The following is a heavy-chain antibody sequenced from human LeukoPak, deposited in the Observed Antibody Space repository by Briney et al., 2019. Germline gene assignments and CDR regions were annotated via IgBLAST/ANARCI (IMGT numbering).Heavy chain of an antibody. CDR3: AGLYDSDY. D-gene: IGHD3-22*01. V-gene: IGHV3-23*01. CDR1: GFTFSSYG. CDR2: ISGSGGST. J-gene: IGHJ4*02. Sequence: GACLRLSCAASGFTFSSYGMSWVRQAPGKWLEWVSDISGSGGSTYYADSVKGRFTISRDNSKNTLYLQMNSLRAEDTAVYYCAGLYDSDYWGQGTLVTVSS.